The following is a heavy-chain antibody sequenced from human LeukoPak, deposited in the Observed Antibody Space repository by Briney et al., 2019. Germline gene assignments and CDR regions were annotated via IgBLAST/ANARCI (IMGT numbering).Heavy chain of an antibody. V-gene: IGHV4-34*01. D-gene: IGHD3-10*01. CDR3: ARPRYGSGSRVRWFDP. CDR2: INHSGST. Sequence: SETLSLTCAVYEGSLSGYFWSWIRQPPGKGLEWIGEINHSGSTNYNPSLKSRVTISVDTSKNQFSLKLSSVTAADTAVYYCARPRYGSGSRVRWFDPWGQGTLVTVSS. J-gene: IGHJ5*02. CDR1: EGSLSGYF.